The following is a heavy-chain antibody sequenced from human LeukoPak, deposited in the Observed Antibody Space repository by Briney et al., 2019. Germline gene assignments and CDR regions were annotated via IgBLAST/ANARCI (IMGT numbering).Heavy chain of an antibody. D-gene: IGHD3-10*01. CDR2: INHSGST. V-gene: IGHV4-34*01. Sequence: PSETLSLTCAVYGGSFSGYYWSWIRQPPGKGLEWIGEINHSGSTNYNPSLKSRVTISVDTSKNQFSLKLSSVTAADTAVYCCARHRKLLWLMRDSGNYFDYWGQGTLVTVSS. CDR1: GGSFSGYY. CDR3: ARHRKLLWLMRDSGNYFDY. J-gene: IGHJ4*02.